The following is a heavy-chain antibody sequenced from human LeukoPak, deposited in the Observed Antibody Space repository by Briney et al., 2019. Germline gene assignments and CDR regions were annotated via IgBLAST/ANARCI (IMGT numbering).Heavy chain of an antibody. CDR1: GFTFSSYA. CDR3: ANSRGHGSGNL. Sequence: GGSLRLSCAASGFTFSSYAMSWVRQAPGKGLEWVSAISGSGGSTYYADSVKGRFTISRDNSKNTVYLQMDSLRAEDTAVYYCANSRGHGSGNLWGQGTLVTVSS. V-gene: IGHV3-23*01. D-gene: IGHD3-10*01. J-gene: IGHJ5*02. CDR2: ISGSGGST.